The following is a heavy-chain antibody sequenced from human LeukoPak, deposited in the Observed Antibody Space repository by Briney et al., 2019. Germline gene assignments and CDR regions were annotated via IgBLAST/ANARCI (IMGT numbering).Heavy chain of an antibody. V-gene: IGHV3-33*01. CDR3: ARVSEDYSSGWYEEYFQY. Sequence: GGSLRLSCAASGFTFSRYGMHWVRQAPGKGLEWVAVIGYDGSKKNYAGSVKGRFTISRDNSKNTLNLQMTSLRAEDTAVYYCARVSEDYSSGWYEEYFQYWGQGTLVIVSS. CDR1: GFTFSRYG. CDR2: IGYDGSKK. J-gene: IGHJ1*01. D-gene: IGHD6-19*01.